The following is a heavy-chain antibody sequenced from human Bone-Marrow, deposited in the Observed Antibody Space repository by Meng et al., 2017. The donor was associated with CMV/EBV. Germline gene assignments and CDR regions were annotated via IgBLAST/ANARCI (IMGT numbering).Heavy chain of an antibody. CDR1: GYSFVGHY. Sequence: QVQLVQSGSVAKKPGASVKVSCKTAGYSFVGHYIHWVRQAPGQGLEWMGRINPKSAGTDYVEKFQGRVTMTRDTSNTIVYMELSRLTADDTAVYYCTRTWIDSFTPDFDYWGQGSLVTVSS. V-gene: IGHV1-2*06. J-gene: IGHJ4*02. D-gene: IGHD2-2*03. CDR3: TRTWIDSFTPDFDY. CDR2: INPKSAGT.